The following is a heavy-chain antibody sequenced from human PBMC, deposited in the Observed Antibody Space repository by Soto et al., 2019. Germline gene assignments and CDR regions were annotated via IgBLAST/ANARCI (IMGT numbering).Heavy chain of an antibody. J-gene: IGHJ4*02. Sequence: GGSLRLSCAASGFTFSSYAMSWVRQAPGKGLEWVSAISGSGGSTYYADSVKGRFTISRDNSKNTLYQQMNSLRAEDTAVYYCAKDPEYYDFWSGYHYFDYWGQGTLVTVSS. V-gene: IGHV3-23*01. CDR3: AKDPEYYDFWSGYHYFDY. CDR2: ISGSGGST. CDR1: GFTFSSYA. D-gene: IGHD3-3*01.